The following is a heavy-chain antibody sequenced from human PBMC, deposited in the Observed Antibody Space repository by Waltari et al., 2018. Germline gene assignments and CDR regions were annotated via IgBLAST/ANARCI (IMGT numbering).Heavy chain of an antibody. CDR1: GGSISSSSYY. CDR2: IYYSGST. Sequence: QLQLQESGPGLVKPSETLSLTCTVSGGSISSSSYYWGWIRQPPGKGLEWIGSIYYSGSTYYNPSLKSRVTISVDTSKNQFSLKLSSVTAADTAVYYCARDSMVYAILDYWGQGTLVTVSS. CDR3: ARDSMVYAILDY. V-gene: IGHV4-39*02. J-gene: IGHJ4*02. D-gene: IGHD2-8*01.